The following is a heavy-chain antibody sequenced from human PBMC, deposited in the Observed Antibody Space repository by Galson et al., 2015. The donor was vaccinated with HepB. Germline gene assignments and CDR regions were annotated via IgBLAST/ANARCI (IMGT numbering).Heavy chain of an antibody. CDR1: GGSISSYY. Sequence: SLTCTVSGGSISSYYWSWIRQPPGKGLEWIGYIYYSGSTNYNPSLKSRVTISVDTSKNQFSLKLSSVTAADTAVYYCARSLSWEPGYFDYWGQGTLVTVSS. D-gene: IGHD1-26*01. J-gene: IGHJ4*02. CDR3: ARSLSWEPGYFDY. CDR2: IYYSGST. V-gene: IGHV4-59*08.